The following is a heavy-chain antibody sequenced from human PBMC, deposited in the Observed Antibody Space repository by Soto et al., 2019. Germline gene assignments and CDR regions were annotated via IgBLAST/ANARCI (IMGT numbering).Heavy chain of an antibody. Sequence: QVQLVESGGGVVQPGRSLRLSCAASGFTFSSYGMHWVRQAPGKGLEWVAVISYDGSNKYYADSVKGRFTISRDNSKNTLYLQMNSLRAEETAVYYCAPWFGAFDYWCQGTLVTVSS. CDR3: APWFGAFDY. J-gene: IGHJ4*02. V-gene: IGHV3-30*03. CDR1: GFTFSSYG. CDR2: ISYDGSNK. D-gene: IGHD3-10*01.